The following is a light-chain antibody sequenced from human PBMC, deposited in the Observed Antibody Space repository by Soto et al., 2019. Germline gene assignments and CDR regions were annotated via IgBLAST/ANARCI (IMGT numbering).Light chain of an antibody. CDR1: QSVSNSY. J-gene: IGKJ2*01. CDR3: HQYGSSLGT. Sequence: EIVLTQSPGTLSLSPGERATLSCRASQSVSNSYLAWHQQKPGQAPRLLIYDAVRRATGIPDRFSGSGSGTDFTLTISRLEPEDFAVYYCHQYGSSLGTFGQGTKVEV. V-gene: IGKV3-20*01. CDR2: DAV.